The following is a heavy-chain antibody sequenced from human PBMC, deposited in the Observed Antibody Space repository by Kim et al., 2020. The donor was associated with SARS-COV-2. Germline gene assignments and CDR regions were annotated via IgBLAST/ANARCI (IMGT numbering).Heavy chain of an antibody. CDR3: ARVWSGYGMVV. J-gene: IGHJ6*02. CDR1: GFTFSSYG. CDR2: ISYEGSNK. Sequence: GGSLRLSCAASGFTFSSYGMHWVRQAPGKGLEWVAVISYEGSNKYYADSVKGRFTVSRDNSKNTLYLQMNSLRAEDTAVYYCARVWSGYGMVVWGQGTTFTVSS. D-gene: IGHD3-3*01. V-gene: IGHV3-30*03.